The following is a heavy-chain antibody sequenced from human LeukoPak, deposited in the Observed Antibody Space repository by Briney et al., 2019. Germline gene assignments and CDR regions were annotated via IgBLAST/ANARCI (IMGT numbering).Heavy chain of an antibody. CDR3: ARGLDVVAVAGLYYFDY. CDR1: GGSFSGYY. V-gene: IGHV4-34*01. D-gene: IGHD6-19*01. J-gene: IGHJ4*02. CDR2: INHSGST. Sequence: KPSETLSLTCAVYGGSFSGYYWSWIRQPPGQGLEWIGEINHSGSTNYNPSLKSRVTISVDTSKNQFSLKLSSVTAADTAVYYCARGLDVVAVAGLYYFDYWGQGTLVTVSS.